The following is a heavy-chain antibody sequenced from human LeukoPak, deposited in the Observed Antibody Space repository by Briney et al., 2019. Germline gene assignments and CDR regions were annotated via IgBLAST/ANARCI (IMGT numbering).Heavy chain of an antibody. CDR1: GGSFSGYY. CDR2: INHSGST. D-gene: IGHD2-2*01. Sequence: SETLSLTCAVYGGSFSGYYWSWIRQPPGKGLEWIGEINHSGSTNYNPSLKSRVTISVDTTKNQFSLKLSSVTAADTAVYYCARSGPGYCSSTSCRPFDYWGQGTLVTVSS. J-gene: IGHJ4*02. CDR3: ARSGPGYCSSTSCRPFDY. V-gene: IGHV4-34*01.